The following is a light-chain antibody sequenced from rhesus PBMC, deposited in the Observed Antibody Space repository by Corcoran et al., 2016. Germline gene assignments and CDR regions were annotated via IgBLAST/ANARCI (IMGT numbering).Light chain of an antibody. CDR1: QGITKY. Sequence: DIQMTQSPSSLSASVGDTVTIPCQASQGITKYLAWYQQKPGTAPKLLIYDAFTLQTGVPSRFRGSGFGTEFTLTISSLQPEDFATYYCQKYDTYPCTFGGGTKVELK. CDR2: DAF. V-gene: IGKV1-25*01. CDR3: QKYDTYPCT. J-gene: IGKJ4*01.